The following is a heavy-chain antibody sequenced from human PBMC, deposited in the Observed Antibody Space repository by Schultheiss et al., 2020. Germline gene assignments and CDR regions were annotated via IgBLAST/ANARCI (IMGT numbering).Heavy chain of an antibody. J-gene: IGHJ3*02. D-gene: IGHD4-17*01. CDR2: IYYSGST. CDR3: ARGTPKGYGDYRTGAFDI. Sequence: SQTLSLTCTVSGGSISSYYWSWIRQPPGKGLEWIGYIYYSGSTNYNPSLKSRVTISVDTSKNQFSLKLSSVTAADTAVYYCARGTPKGYGDYRTGAFDIWGQGTMVTISS. V-gene: IGHV4-59*12. CDR1: GGSISSYY.